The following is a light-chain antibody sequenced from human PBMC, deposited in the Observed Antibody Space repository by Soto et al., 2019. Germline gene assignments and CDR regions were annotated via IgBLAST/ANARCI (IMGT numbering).Light chain of an antibody. CDR3: SSYTGRNTLVL. V-gene: IGLV2-8*01. J-gene: IGLJ2*01. CDR2: EVS. CDR1: SGDVGAYNY. Sequence: QSALTQPPSASGSPGQSVTISCTGTSGDVGAYNYVSWYQQHPGKAPKLIIYEVSKRLSGVPDRFSGSKSGNTASLTVSGLQADDEAVYHCSSYTGRNTLVLFGGGTKVTVL.